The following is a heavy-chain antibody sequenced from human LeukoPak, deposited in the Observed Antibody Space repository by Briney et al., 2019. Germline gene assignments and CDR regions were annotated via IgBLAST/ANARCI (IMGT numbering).Heavy chain of an antibody. CDR3: ARWGAITSPGSDYGMDV. CDR1: GSSFTSYW. Sequence: GESLKISSQGSGSSFTSYWNDWVRPMPGKGLEWMGIIYPGDSDTRYSPSFQGQVTISADKSISTAYLQWSSLKASDTAMYYCARWGAITSPGSDYGMDVWGKGTTVTVSS. V-gene: IGHV5-51*01. CDR2: IYPGDSDT. D-gene: IGHD1-26*01. J-gene: IGHJ6*04.